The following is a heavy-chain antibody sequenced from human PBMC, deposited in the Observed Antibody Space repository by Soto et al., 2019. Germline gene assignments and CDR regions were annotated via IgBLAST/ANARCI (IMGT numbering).Heavy chain of an antibody. Sequence: PGGSLRLSCAASGFTFSTYSMNWVRQAPGKGLEWVSSISSSSSYIYYADSVKGRFTISRDNAKNSLYLQMNSLRAEDTAVYFCVRDRDLDRDMVHADLWGQGTLVTVSS. D-gene: IGHD5-18*01. CDR1: GFTFSTYS. CDR3: VRDRDLDRDMVHADL. V-gene: IGHV3-21*01. CDR2: ISSSSSYI. J-gene: IGHJ4*01.